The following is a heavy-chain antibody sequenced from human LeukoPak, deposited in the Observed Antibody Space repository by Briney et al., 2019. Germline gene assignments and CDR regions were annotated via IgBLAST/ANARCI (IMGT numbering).Heavy chain of an antibody. D-gene: IGHD4-17*01. Sequence: PGGSLRLSCVASGFSFSTHAMNWVHQAPGKGLEWVSVIYSGGSTYYADSVKGRFTISRDISKNTVYLQMGSLRAEDTAVYFCARVHFPYGDFDYWGQGALVTVSS. CDR2: IYSGGST. V-gene: IGHV3-53*01. J-gene: IGHJ4*02. CDR1: GFSFSTHA. CDR3: ARVHFPYGDFDY.